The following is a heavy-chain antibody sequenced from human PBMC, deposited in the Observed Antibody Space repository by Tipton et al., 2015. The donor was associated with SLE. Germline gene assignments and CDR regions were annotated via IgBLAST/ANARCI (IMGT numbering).Heavy chain of an antibody. CDR1: GGSIVSNSHY. V-gene: IGHV4-39*07. CDR2: VSSTGGA. Sequence: LGLSCTVSGGSIVSNSHYWAWVRRPPGKGLEWMGSVSSTGGAYYNPSLKSRLTTSVDTSKDQFSLRLTSVTAADTAIYYCARHGRIEMATVKGLFDPWGQGTLVIVSS. J-gene: IGHJ5*02. D-gene: IGHD5-24*01. CDR3: ARHGRIEMATVKGLFDP.